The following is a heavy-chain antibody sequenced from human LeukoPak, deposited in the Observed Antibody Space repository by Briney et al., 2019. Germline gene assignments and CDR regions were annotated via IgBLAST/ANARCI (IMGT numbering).Heavy chain of an antibody. CDR1: GGSISGYH. V-gene: IGHV4-59*01. CDR2: IYYSGSS. J-gene: IGHJ4*02. CDR3: ARTPFDY. Sequence: PSETLSLTCNVSGGSISGYHWSWIRQPPGKGLEWLGYIYYSGSSNYNPSLKSRVTMSADTSKNQFSLKLSSVTAADTAVYYCARTPFDYWGQGTLVSVSS.